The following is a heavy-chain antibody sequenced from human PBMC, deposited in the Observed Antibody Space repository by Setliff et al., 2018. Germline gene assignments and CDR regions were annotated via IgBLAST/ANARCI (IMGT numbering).Heavy chain of an antibody. D-gene: IGHD3-10*01. J-gene: IGHJ5*02. CDR1: GGSISSGGYY. CDR3: ARELYYYGSGSWTFDP. CDR2: IYYSGST. Sequence: PSETLSLTCTVSGGSISSGGYYWSWIRQHPGKGLEWIGYIYYSGSTYHNPSLKSRVTISVDTSKNLFSLKLSSVTAADTAVYYCARELYYYGSGSWTFDPWGQGTLVTVSS. V-gene: IGHV4-31*03.